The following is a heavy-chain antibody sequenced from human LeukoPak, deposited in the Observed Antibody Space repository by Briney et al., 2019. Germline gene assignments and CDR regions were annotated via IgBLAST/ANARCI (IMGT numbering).Heavy chain of an antibody. CDR2: INQDGSEK. Sequence: GGSLRLSCAASGFTFSSYWMSWVRQAPGKGLEWVANINQDGSEKYYVDSVKGRFTISRDNAKNSLYLQMNSLRAEDTAVCYCAREGCSGGSCYHNWFDPWGQEPWSPSPQ. CDR1: GFTFSSYW. D-gene: IGHD2-15*01. CDR3: AREGCSGGSCYHNWFDP. V-gene: IGHV3-7*01. J-gene: IGHJ5*02.